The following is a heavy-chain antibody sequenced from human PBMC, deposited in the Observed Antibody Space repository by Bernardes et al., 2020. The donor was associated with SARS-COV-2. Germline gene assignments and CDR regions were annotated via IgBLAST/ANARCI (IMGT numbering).Heavy chain of an antibody. J-gene: IGHJ6*02. CDR2: IYSGGST. CDR3: ARELVGVGTSSYEYYYGMDV. D-gene: IGHD3-3*01. Sequence: GGSLRLSCAASGFTVSSNYMSWVRQAPGKGLEWVSVIYSGGSTYYADSVKGRFTISRDNSKNTLYLQMNSLRAEDTAVYYCARELVGVGTSSYEYYYGMDVWGQGTTVTVSS. CDR1: GFTVSSNY. V-gene: IGHV3-53*01.